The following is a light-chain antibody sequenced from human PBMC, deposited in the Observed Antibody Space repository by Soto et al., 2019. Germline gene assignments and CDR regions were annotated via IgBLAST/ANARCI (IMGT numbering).Light chain of an antibody. CDR1: SSDVGSYNY. J-gene: IGLJ1*01. CDR3: SSYTSSSIL. Sequence: QSVLTQPASVSGSPGQSITISCTGTSSDVGSYNYVSWYQQHPGKAPKLMIYEVRDRPSGISSRFSGSKSGNTASLTISGLQTEEEADYYCSSYTSSSILFGTGTKVTVL. V-gene: IGLV2-14*01. CDR2: EVR.